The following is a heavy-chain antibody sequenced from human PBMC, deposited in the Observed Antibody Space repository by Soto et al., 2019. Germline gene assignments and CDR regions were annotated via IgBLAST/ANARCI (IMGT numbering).Heavy chain of an antibody. CDR1: GGTFSSYA. J-gene: IGHJ3*02. CDR3: ARDPDYGDYGDAFDI. V-gene: IGHV1-69*06. D-gene: IGHD4-17*01. CDR2: IIPIFGTA. Sequence: SVKVSCKASGGTFSSYAISWVRQAPGQGLEWMGGIIPIFGTANYAQKFQGRVTITADKSTSTAYMELSSLRSGDTAVYYCARDPDYGDYGDAFDIWGQGTMVTVS.